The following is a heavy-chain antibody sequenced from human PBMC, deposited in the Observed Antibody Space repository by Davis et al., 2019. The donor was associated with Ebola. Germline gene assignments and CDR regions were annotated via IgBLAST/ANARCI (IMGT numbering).Heavy chain of an antibody. CDR2: ISSSSSYI. Sequence: GESLKISCAASGFTFSSYNMNWVRQAPGKGLEWVSSISSSSSYIYYADSVKGRFTISRDNAKNSLYLQMNSLRAEDTAVYYCARDHIDLWGWFDPWGQGTLVTVSS. CDR1: GFTFSSYN. D-gene: IGHD3-16*01. J-gene: IGHJ5*02. V-gene: IGHV3-21*01. CDR3: ARDHIDLWGWFDP.